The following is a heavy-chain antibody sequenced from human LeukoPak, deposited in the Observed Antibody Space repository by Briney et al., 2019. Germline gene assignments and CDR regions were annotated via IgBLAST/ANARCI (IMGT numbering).Heavy chain of an antibody. Sequence: SETLSLTCGVSGGSLNSSRYFWAWIRQPPGKGLDWIGSIYNSGNTHYTASLKSRVSMSLDRSRNQFSLRLNSVTAADTAVYYCARGYGYYLGQFDPWAQGTLVTVSS. CDR2: IYNSGNT. J-gene: IGHJ5*02. V-gene: IGHV4-39*07. CDR1: GGSLNSSRYF. CDR3: ARGYGYYLGQFDP. D-gene: IGHD3-22*01.